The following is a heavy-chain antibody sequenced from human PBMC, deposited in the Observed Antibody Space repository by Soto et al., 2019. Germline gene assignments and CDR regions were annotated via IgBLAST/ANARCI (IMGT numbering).Heavy chain of an antibody. CDR1: GGSISSYY. Sequence: SETLSLTCTVSGGSISSYYWSWIRQPPGKGLEWIGYIYYSGSTNYNPSLKSRVTISVDTSKNQFSLKLSSVTAADTAVYYCAGGGIAARYSFDYWGQGTLVTVSS. CDR3: AGGGIAARYSFDY. V-gene: IGHV4-59*01. D-gene: IGHD6-6*01. J-gene: IGHJ4*02. CDR2: IYYSGST.